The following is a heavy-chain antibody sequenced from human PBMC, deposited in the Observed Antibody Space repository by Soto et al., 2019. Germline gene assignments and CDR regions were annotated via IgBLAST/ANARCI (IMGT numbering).Heavy chain of an antibody. CDR1: GGSISSGDYY. CDR3: ARASYDSSTYYLDY. D-gene: IGHD3-22*01. V-gene: IGHV4-30-4*01. J-gene: IGHJ4*02. CDR2: IYYSGNT. Sequence: SETLSLTCTVSGGSISSGDYYWTWIRQPPGKGLEWIGSIYYSGNTYYSPSLKSRVTISVDPSNNQFSLKLSSVTAADTAVYYCARASYDSSTYYLDYWGQGTLVTVSS.